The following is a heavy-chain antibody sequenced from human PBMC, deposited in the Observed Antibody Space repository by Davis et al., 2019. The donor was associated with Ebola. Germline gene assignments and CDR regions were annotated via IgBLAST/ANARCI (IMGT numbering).Heavy chain of an antibody. CDR3: ARDGYWGIAASGYYYYGMDV. V-gene: IGHV1-18*01. J-gene: IGHJ6*02. CDR2: ISAYNGNT. D-gene: IGHD6-13*01. CDR1: EYTLTGLS. Sequence: ASVKVSCTVSEYTLTGLSMHWVRQAPGQGLEWMGWISAYNGNTNYAQKLQGRVTMTTDTSTSTAYMELRSLRSDDTAVYYCARDGYWGIAASGYYYYGMDVWGQGTTVTVSS.